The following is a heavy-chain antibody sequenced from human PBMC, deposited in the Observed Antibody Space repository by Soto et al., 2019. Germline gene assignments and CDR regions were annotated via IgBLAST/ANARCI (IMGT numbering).Heavy chain of an antibody. J-gene: IGHJ6*03. CDR3: ARNGSSSWYYYYYYYMDV. D-gene: IGHD6-13*01. CDR1: GFTFSSYW. CDR2: IKQDGSVK. V-gene: IGHV3-7*01. Sequence: EVQLVESGGGLVQPGGSLRLSCAASGFTFSSYWMSWVRQAPGKGLEWVANIKQDGSVKYYVDSVKGRFTISRDNAKNSLYLQMNSLRAEDTAVYYCARNGSSSWYYYYYYYMDVWGKGTTVTVSS.